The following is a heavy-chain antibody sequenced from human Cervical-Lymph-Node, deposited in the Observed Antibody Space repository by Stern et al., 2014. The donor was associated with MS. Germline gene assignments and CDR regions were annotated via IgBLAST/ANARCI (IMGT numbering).Heavy chain of an antibody. J-gene: IGHJ3*01. D-gene: IGHD1-26*01. V-gene: IGHV2-70*01. CDR3: ARTRWGASGRHAARFDH. Sequence: QVTLRESGPALVRPTQTLTLTCSFSGFSLTTDGMCVSWIRQPPGKALQWLALVDWDDDTSYDTSLRTRLTISKDASENQVVLTMANMDPVDTAAYFCARTRWGASGRHAARFDHWGQGTVVTVSS. CDR1: GFSLTTDGMC. CDR2: VDWDDDT.